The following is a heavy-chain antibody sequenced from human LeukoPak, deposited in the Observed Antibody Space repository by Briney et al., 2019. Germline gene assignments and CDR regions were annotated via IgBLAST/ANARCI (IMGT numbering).Heavy chain of an antibody. CDR1: GYTFTGYY. CDR2: INPNSGGT. CDR3: VREKVMAGKTFDF. V-gene: IGHV1-2*02. D-gene: IGHD2-8*01. Sequence: ASVKVSCKASGYTFTGYYMHWVRQAPGQGLEWMGWINPNSGGTKYTQKFQDRVTMTRDTSISTAYMELSRLRSDDTAVYYCVREKVMAGKTFDFWGQGTLITVSS. J-gene: IGHJ4*02.